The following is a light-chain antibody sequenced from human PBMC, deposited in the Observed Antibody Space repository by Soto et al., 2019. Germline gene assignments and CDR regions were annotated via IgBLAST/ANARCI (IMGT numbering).Light chain of an antibody. V-gene: IGKV3-15*01. Sequence: EIVMTQSPGTLSVSPGERATLSCRASQSVSVNLAWYQQKPGQAPRLLIYGVSTRATGIPARFSGSASGTEFPLTISRLHSEDVAVYFYQQYNDWPWTFGPGTKVDIK. CDR3: QQYNDWPWT. CDR2: GVS. CDR1: QSVSVN. J-gene: IGKJ3*01.